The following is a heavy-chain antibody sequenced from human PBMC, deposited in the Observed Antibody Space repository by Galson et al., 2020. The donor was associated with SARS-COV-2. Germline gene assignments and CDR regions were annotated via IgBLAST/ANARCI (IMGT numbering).Heavy chain of an antibody. V-gene: IGHV4-30-2*01. CDR2: IWHTGSA. CDR3: ARDAREVAFDY. Sequence: SETLSLTCAVSGGSISSGGYSWSWIRQPPGKGLEWIGYIWHTGSAYYNPSLKSRVTISVDRSKNQFSLKLNSVTAADTAVYYCARDAREVAFDYWGQGTLVTVHS. CDR1: GGSISSGGYS. J-gene: IGHJ4*02. D-gene: IGHD3-10*01.